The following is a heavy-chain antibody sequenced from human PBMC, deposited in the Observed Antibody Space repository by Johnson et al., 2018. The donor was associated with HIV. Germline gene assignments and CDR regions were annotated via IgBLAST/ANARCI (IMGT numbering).Heavy chain of an antibody. J-gene: IGHJ3*02. D-gene: IGHD3-3*01. CDR3: ARVTIFGVVIDHDAFDI. Sequence: QVQLVESGGGVVQPGRSLRLSCAASGFTFSSYGMHWVRQAPGKGLEGVAVIWYDGSNKYYADSVKGRFPISRDNAKKSLDLQMNSLRAEDTALYHCARVTIFGVVIDHDAFDIWGQGTMVTVSS. V-gene: IGHV3-33*01. CDR1: GFTFSSYG. CDR2: IWYDGSNK.